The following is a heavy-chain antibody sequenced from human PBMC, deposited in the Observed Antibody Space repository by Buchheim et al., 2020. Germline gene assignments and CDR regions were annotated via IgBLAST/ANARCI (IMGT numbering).Heavy chain of an antibody. CDR2: ISAYNGNT. V-gene: IGHV1-18*01. D-gene: IGHD6-13*01. J-gene: IGHJ4*02. CDR1: GYTFTSYG. Sequence: QVQLVQSGAEVKKPGASVKVSCKASGYTFTSYGISWVRQAPGQGLEWMGWISAYNGNTNYAQKLQGRVTMTTDTSTSTAYLGLRSLRSDDTAVYYCAGVVVELWQQLVLGVGGDFDYWGQGTL. CDR3: AGVVVELWQQLVLGVGGDFDY.